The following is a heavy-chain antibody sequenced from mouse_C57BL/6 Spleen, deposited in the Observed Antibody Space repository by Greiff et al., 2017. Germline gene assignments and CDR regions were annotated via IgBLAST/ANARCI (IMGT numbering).Heavy chain of an antibody. CDR2: INYDGSST. V-gene: IGHV5-16*01. D-gene: IGHD1-1*01. CDR3: ARDRHYYGSSPYAMDY. CDR1: GFTFSDYY. Sequence: DVKLQESEGGLVQPGSSMKLSCTASGFTFSDYYMAWVRQVPEKGLEWVANINYDGSSTYYLDSLKSRFIISRDNAKNILYLQMSSLKSEDTATYYCARDRHYYGSSPYAMDYWGQGTSVTVSS. J-gene: IGHJ4*01.